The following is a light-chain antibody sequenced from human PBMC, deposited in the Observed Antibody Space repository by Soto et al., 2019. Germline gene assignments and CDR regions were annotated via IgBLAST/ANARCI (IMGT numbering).Light chain of an antibody. CDR3: SSDTTSNTRQIV. CDR2: DVS. Sequence: QSALTQPASVSGSPGQSITISCTGTSSDVGGYNYVSWYQHHPGKAPQLMIFDVSNRPSGFSNRFSGSKSGNTASLTISGLQPEDEADYYCSSDTTSNTRQIVFGTGTKLTVL. J-gene: IGLJ1*01. V-gene: IGLV2-14*03. CDR1: SSDVGGYNY.